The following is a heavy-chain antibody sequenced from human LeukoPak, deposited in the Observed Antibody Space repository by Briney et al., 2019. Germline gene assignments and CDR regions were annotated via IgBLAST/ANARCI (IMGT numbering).Heavy chain of an antibody. Sequence: GGSLRLSCAASGFTFSSYSMNWVRQAPGKGLEWVSYISSSSSTIYYAGSVRGRFTISRDNAKNSLYLQMNSLRDEDTAVYYCARDPGGYCSSTSCYPDWGQGTLVTVSS. CDR2: ISSSSSTI. D-gene: IGHD2-2*01. J-gene: IGHJ4*02. CDR1: GFTFSSYS. CDR3: ARDPGGYCSSTSCYPD. V-gene: IGHV3-48*02.